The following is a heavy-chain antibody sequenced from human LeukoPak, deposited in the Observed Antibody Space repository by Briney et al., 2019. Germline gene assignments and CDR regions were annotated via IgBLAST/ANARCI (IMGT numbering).Heavy chain of an antibody. CDR3: ARVRPAVAGTHYFDY. J-gene: IGHJ4*02. CDR2: VNLQGST. Sequence: SPSETLSLTCGVSGGSISNTNWWTWVRQPPGKGLEWIGEVNLQGSTNYNPSLKSRVAISVDKSENHISLKLTSVTAADTAVYYCARVRPAVAGTHYFDYWGQGTLVTVSS. CDR1: GGSISNTNW. D-gene: IGHD6-19*01. V-gene: IGHV4-4*02.